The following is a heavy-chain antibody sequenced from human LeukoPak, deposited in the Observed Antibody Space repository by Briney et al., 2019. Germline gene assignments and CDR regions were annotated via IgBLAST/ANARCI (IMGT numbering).Heavy chain of an antibody. V-gene: IGHV3-21*01. CDR1: GFTFSSYS. CDR3: ARDQAYDILTGYYPRGRYFDY. Sequence: GGSLRLSCAASGFTFSSYSMNWVRQAPGKGLEWVSSISSSSSYIYYADSVKGRFTISRDNAKNSLYLQMNSLRAEDTAVYYCARDQAYDILTGYYPRGRYFDYWGQGTLVTVSS. CDR2: ISSSSSYI. J-gene: IGHJ4*02. D-gene: IGHD3-9*01.